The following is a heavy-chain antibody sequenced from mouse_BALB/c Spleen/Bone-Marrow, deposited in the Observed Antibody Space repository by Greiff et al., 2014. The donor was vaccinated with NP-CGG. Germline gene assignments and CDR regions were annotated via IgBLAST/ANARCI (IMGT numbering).Heavy chain of an antibody. CDR2: IYPGDGDT. Sequence: VKLQESGAELVRPGSSVKISCKASGYAFSSYWMNWVKQRPGQGLERIGQIYPGDGDTNYNGKFKGKATLTADKSSSTAYMQLSSITSEDSAVYFCARRGYYHGSSYVDYWGQGPTRTASA. D-gene: IGHD1-1*01. CDR1: GYAFSSYW. J-gene: IGHJ2*01. V-gene: IGHV1-80*01. CDR3: ARRGYYHGSSYVDY.